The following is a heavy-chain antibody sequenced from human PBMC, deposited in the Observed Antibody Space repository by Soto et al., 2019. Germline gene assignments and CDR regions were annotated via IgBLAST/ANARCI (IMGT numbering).Heavy chain of an antibody. CDR1: GFSLSTSGVG. Sequence: QITLKESGPTLVKPTQTLTLTCTFSGFSLSTSGVGVGWIRQPPGKALEWLALIYWDDDKRYSPSLKSRITITKDTSKNQVVLTMTNMDPVDTATYYCAHRREYDSSVGNWFDPWGQGTLVTVSS. V-gene: IGHV2-5*02. CDR3: AHRREYDSSVGNWFDP. D-gene: IGHD3-22*01. CDR2: IYWDDDK. J-gene: IGHJ5*02.